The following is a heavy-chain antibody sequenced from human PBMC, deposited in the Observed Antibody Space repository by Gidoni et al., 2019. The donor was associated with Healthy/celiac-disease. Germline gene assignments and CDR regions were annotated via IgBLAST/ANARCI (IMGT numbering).Heavy chain of an antibody. J-gene: IGHJ4*02. CDR2: ISGSGGST. Sequence: EVQLLESGGGLVQPGGSLRLSCAAPGFTFSTYAMSWVRQAPGKGLEWVSAISGSGGSTYYADSVKGRFTISRDNSKNTLYLQMNSLRAEDTAVYYCAKDDGTDGELFDYWGQGTLVTVSS. CDR3: AKDDGTDGELFDY. V-gene: IGHV3-23*01. CDR1: GFTFSTYA. D-gene: IGHD4-17*01.